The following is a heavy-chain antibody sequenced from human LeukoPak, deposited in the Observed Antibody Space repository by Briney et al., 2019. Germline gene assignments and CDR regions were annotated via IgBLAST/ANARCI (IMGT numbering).Heavy chain of an antibody. CDR1: GFTFSSNW. J-gene: IGHJ3*02. Sequence: GGSLRLSCAASGFTFSSNWMSWVRQAPGKGLEWVANIKEDGSEKYYVDSVKGRFTISRDNAKNSLYLQMNSLRAEDTAVYYCARDEYNWNVDAFDIWGQGAVVTVSS. D-gene: IGHD1-20*01. V-gene: IGHV3-7*01. CDR3: ARDEYNWNVDAFDI. CDR2: IKEDGSEK.